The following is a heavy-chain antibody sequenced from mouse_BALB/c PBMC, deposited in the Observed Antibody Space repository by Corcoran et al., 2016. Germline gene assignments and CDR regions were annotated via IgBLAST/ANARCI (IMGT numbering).Heavy chain of an antibody. V-gene: IGHV14-3*02. D-gene: IGHD4-1*01. CDR3: TSWDWNVDV. Sequence: EVQLQQSGAELVKPGASVKLSCTASGFNITDTYMHWVKQRPEQGLEWIGRIDPANGNTKYDPQFQGKATITGDTSSNTAYLQLSSLTSEDTAVYYCTSWDWNVDVWGEGTTVTVSS. J-gene: IGHJ1*01. CDR1: GFNITDTY. CDR2: IDPANGNT.